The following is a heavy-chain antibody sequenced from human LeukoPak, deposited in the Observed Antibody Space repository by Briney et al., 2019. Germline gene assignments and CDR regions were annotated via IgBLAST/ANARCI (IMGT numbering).Heavy chain of an antibody. J-gene: IGHJ5*02. CDR3: ARETFDWLSSPNWFDP. V-gene: IGHV4-39*07. CDR2: IYYSGTT. CDR1: GGSISSSSYY. D-gene: IGHD3-9*01. Sequence: PSETLSLTCTVSGGSISSSSYYWGWIRQPPGKGLEWIGSIYYSGTTYYNPSLKSRVTISVDTSKNQFSLKLSSVTAADTAVYYCARETFDWLSSPNWFDPWGQGTLVTVSS.